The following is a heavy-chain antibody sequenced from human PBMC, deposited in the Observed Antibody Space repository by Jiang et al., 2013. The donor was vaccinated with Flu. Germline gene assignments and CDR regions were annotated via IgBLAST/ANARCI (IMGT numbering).Heavy chain of an antibody. D-gene: IGHD1-26*01. CDR2: IIPFLGIA. Sequence: SGAEVKKPGSSVKVSCKASGGTFSSYAISWVRQAPGQGLEWMGRIIPFLGIANYAQKFQGRVTITADKSTSTAYMELSSLRSEDTAVYYCARDAPGWELVFDYWGQGTLVTVSS. V-gene: IGHV1-69*04. CDR1: GGTFSSYA. J-gene: IGHJ4*02. CDR3: ARDAPGWELVFDY.